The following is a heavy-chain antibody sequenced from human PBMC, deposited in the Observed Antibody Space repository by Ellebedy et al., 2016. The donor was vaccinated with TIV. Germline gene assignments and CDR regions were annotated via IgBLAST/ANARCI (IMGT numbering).Heavy chain of an antibody. CDR3: AWGMDV. Sequence: GESLKISXAASGFTFSSYSMNWVRQAPGKGLEWVSSISSSSSYIYYADSVKGRFTISRDNAKNTLYLQMNSLRAEDTAVYYCAWGMDVWGQGTTVTVSS. V-gene: IGHV3-21*04. CDR1: GFTFSSYS. CDR2: ISSSSSYI. J-gene: IGHJ6*02.